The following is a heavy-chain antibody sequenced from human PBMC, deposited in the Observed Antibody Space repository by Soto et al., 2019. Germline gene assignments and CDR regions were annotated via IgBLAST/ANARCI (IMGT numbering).Heavy chain of an antibody. D-gene: IGHD4-17*01. Sequence: PGGSLRLSCAASGFTFSDYYMSWIRQAPGKGLEWVSYISSSGSTIYYADSVKGRFTISRDNAKNSLFLQMNSLRAEDTAVYYFARARGHDYGDYVSLHWFDPWGQGTLVTVSS. CDR3: ARARGHDYGDYVSLHWFDP. CDR1: GFTFSDYY. CDR2: ISSSGSTI. V-gene: IGHV3-11*01. J-gene: IGHJ5*02.